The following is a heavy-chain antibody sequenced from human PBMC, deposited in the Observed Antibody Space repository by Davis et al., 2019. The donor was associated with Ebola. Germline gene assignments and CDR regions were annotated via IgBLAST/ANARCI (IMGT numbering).Heavy chain of an antibody. CDR2: IYYSGST. CDR3: ARHQYCSSTSCYLVLDY. D-gene: IGHD2-2*01. J-gene: IGHJ4*02. CDR1: GGSISSYY. Sequence: GSLRLSCTVSGGSISSYYWSWIRQLPGKGLEWIGYIYYSGSTNYNPSLKSRVTISVDTSKNQFSLKLSSVTAADTAVYYCARHQYCSSTSCYLVLDYWGQGTLVTVSS. V-gene: IGHV4-59*01.